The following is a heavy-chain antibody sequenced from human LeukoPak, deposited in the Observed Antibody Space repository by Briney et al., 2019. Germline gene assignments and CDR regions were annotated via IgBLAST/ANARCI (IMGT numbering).Heavy chain of an antibody. CDR2: IYSDGSST. CDR1: GFSFNTYW. CDR3: ARGASGYGSFDY. D-gene: IGHD5-12*01. J-gene: IGHJ4*02. Sequence: GGSLSLSCAASGFSFNTYWMHWVRQAPGKGLVWVSRIYSDGSSTYYADSVKGRFTCSRDNAKNTVYLQMNSLRAEDTAVYYCARGASGYGSFDYWGQGTLVTVSS. V-gene: IGHV3-74*01.